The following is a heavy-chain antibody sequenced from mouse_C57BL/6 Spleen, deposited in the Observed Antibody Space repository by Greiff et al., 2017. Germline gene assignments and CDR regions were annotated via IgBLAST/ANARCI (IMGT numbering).Heavy chain of an antibody. CDR2: IYPGDGDT. Sequence: VQLQQSGAELVKPGASVKISCKASGYAFSSYWMNWVKQRPGKGLEWIGQIYPGDGDTNYNGKFKGKATLTADKSSSTAYMQLSSLTSEDSAVYFCARDGYYGYAMDYWGQGTSGTVSS. CDR1: GYAFSSYW. CDR3: ARDGYYGYAMDY. J-gene: IGHJ4*01. D-gene: IGHD2-3*01. V-gene: IGHV1-80*01.